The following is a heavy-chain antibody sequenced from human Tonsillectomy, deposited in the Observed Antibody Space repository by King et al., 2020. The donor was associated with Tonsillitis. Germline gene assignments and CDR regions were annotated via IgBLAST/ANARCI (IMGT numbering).Heavy chain of an antibody. CDR3: TLTYSSGWWELDY. D-gene: IGHD6-19*01. V-gene: IGHV3-15*01. Sequence: VQLVESGGGLVKPGGSLRLSCAASGFTFSNAWMSWVRQAPGKGLEWVGRIKSKTDGGTTDYAAPVKGRFTISRDDSKNTLYLQMNSLKTEDTAVYYCTLTYSSGWWELDYWGQGTLVTVSS. J-gene: IGHJ4*02. CDR1: GFTFSNAW. CDR2: IKSKTDGGTT.